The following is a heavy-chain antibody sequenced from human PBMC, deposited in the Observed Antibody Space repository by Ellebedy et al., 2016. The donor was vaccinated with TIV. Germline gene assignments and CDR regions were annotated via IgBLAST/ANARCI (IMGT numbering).Heavy chain of an antibody. V-gene: IGHV4-4*07. CDR2: VYIGGTT. CDR3: ARDGEGNLWSAQYFDY. Sequence: MPSETLSLTCTVSGGSISDYYYSWIRQSAGKGLEWLGRVYIGGTTNYNPSFKSRVTMSLDTSKKEVYLRLSSVTAADTAVYYCARDGEGNLWSAQYFDYWGQGALVTVS. J-gene: IGHJ4*02. CDR1: GGSISDYY. D-gene: IGHD3-3*01.